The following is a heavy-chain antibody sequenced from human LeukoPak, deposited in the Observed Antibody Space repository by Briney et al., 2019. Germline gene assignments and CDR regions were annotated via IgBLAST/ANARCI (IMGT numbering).Heavy chain of an antibody. CDR3: ARDAPYCSSTSCPPGY. CDR2: IYHNGST. CDR1: GGSISSSNW. Sequence: PSETLSLTCAVSGGSISSSNWWSWVRQPPGKGLEWIGEIYHNGSTNYNPSLKSRVTISVDKSKNQFSLKLSSVTAADTAVYYCARDAPYCSSTSCPPGYWGQGTLVTVSS. V-gene: IGHV4-4*02. J-gene: IGHJ4*02. D-gene: IGHD2-2*01.